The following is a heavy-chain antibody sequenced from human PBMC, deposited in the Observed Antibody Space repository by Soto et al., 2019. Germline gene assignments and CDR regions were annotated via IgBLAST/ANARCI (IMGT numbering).Heavy chain of an antibody. Sequence: PGGSLRLSCAASGFTLSSYAMSWVRQAPGKGLEWVSAISGSGGSTYYADSVKGRFTISRDNSKNTLYLQMNSLRAEDTAVYYCAKGTMIVVVPPNGAFDIWGQGTMVTVSS. CDR3: AKGTMIVVVPPNGAFDI. CDR1: GFTLSSYA. J-gene: IGHJ3*02. V-gene: IGHV3-23*01. D-gene: IGHD3-22*01. CDR2: ISGSGGST.